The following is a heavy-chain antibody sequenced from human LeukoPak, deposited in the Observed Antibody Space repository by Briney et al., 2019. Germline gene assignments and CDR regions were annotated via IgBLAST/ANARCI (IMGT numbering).Heavy chain of an antibody. Sequence: PGGSLRLSCAASGFTVSNNYMTWVRQAPGKGLEWVSVIYSGGSTYYADSVKGRFTISRDSSKNTLYLQMSSLRPEDTAVYSCARGLSSSLDYWGQGTLVTVSS. CDR1: GFTVSNNY. CDR3: ARGLSSSLDY. CDR2: IYSGGST. V-gene: IGHV3-66*02. J-gene: IGHJ4*02. D-gene: IGHD6-13*01.